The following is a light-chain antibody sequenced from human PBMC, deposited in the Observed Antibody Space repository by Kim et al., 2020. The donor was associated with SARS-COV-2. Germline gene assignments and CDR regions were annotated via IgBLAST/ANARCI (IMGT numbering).Light chain of an antibody. CDR3: ASYTRSSTVV. V-gene: IGLV2-14*03. CDR1: TADIGSYYY. Sequence: QSVLTQPASVSGSPGHSIIISCTGSTADIGSYYYVSWYQQHPGKAPKLLIYDVSNRPSGVSHRVSGSKSGSTASLTISGLQADDEADYYCASYTRSSTVVFGGGTQLTVL. J-gene: IGLJ3*02. CDR2: DVS.